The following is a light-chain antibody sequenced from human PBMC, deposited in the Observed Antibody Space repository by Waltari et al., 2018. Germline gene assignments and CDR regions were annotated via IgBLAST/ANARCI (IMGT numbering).Light chain of an antibody. CDR2: DVN. CDR1: SSDVGAYNY. V-gene: IGLV2-14*03. Sequence: QSALTQPASVSGSPGQSITISCTGTSSDVGAYNYVSWYQQLPGKAPKLIIYDVNNWPSGVPDRFSGSKSGNTASLTISGLQAEDEADYYCASYTTSSTLVVFGGGTRLSVL. CDR3: ASYTTSSTLVV. J-gene: IGLJ2*01.